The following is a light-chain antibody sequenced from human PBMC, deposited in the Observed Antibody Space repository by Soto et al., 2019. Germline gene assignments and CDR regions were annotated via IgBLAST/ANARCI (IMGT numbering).Light chain of an antibody. CDR3: KQSYRHSIT. V-gene: IGKV1-39*01. CDR1: QSISSY. J-gene: IGKJ4*01. CDR2: DAS. Sequence: DIQMTQSPSSLSASVGDRVTITCRASQSISSYLTWYQQKPGKAPKLLIYDASSLQSGVPSRFSCSGSGRDFTLTISLPQTEEQATDYCKQSYRHSITSGGGTKVEIK.